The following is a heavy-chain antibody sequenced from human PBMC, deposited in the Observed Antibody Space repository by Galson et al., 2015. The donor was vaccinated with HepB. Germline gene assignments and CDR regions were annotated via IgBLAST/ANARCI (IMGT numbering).Heavy chain of an antibody. V-gene: IGHV1-24*01. CDR2: FDPEDGET. D-gene: IGHD3-9*01. J-gene: IGHJ4*02. CDR3: ATEDDILTDRLG. Sequence: SVKVSCKVSGYTLTELFMHWVRQAPGKGLEWMGGFDPEDGETIYAQKFQGRVTMTEDTSTDTAYMELSSLRSEDTAVYYCATEDDILTDRLGWGQGTLVTVSS. CDR1: GYTLTELF.